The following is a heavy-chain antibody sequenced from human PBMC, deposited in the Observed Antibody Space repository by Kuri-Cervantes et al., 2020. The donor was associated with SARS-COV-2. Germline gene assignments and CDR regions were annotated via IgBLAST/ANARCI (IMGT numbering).Heavy chain of an antibody. D-gene: IGHD3-9*01. CDR1: GYTFTGYY. CDR3: ARGPLPYDILTGYPMDYYYYMDV. V-gene: IGHV1-2*02. CDR2: INPNSGGT. J-gene: IGHJ6*03. Sequence: ASVKVSCKASGYTFTGYYMHWVRQAPGQGLEWMGWINPNSGGTNYAQKFQGRVTMTRDTSISTAYMELSRLRSDDTAVYYCARGPLPYDILTGYPMDYYYYMDVWGKGTRSPSP.